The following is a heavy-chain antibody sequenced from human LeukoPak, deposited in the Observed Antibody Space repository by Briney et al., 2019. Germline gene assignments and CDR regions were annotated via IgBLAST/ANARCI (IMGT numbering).Heavy chain of an antibody. J-gene: IGHJ4*02. D-gene: IGHD5-18*01. Sequence: PSETLSLTCTVSGDSISSGDYYWTWIRQPPGKGLEWIGYIYYSGSTYYNPSLKSRVTISVDTSKNQFSLKLSSVTAADTAVYYCARVDKGYSYGYYFDYWGQGTLVTVSS. CDR3: ARVDKGYSYGYYFDY. CDR2: IYYSGST. CDR1: GDSISSGDYY. V-gene: IGHV4-30-4*01.